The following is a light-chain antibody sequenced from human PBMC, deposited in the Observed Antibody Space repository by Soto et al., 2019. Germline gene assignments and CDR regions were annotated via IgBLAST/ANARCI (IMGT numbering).Light chain of an antibody. Sequence: QSVLTQPASVSGSPGQSITISCTGTSSDVAFYYHVSWYQQHPGKAPKLLIYEVNNRPSGVSHRFSGSKSRNTASLTISGLQAEDEADYYCSSFASTHTYVFGTGTKVTVL. CDR3: SSFASTHTYV. J-gene: IGLJ1*01. V-gene: IGLV2-14*01. CDR1: SSDVAFYYH. CDR2: EVN.